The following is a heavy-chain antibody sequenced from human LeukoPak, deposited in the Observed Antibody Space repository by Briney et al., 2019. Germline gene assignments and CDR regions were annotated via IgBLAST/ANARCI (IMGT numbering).Heavy chain of an antibody. J-gene: IGHJ6*02. V-gene: IGHV3-21*01. D-gene: IGHD2-15*01. CDR3: ARCSGGTSYSGAHSFYGMDV. Sequence: GGSLRLSCAASGFTFSDYSMNWVRQAPGKGLEWVSSISSSSDSIYYADSVKGRFTISRDNAKNSLYLQVNSLRAEDTAVYYCARCSGGTSYSGAHSFYGMDVWGQGTTVSVSS. CDR1: GFTFSDYS. CDR2: ISSSSDSI.